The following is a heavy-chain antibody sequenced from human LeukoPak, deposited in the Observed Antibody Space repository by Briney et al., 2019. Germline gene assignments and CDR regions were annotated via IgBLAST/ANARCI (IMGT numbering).Heavy chain of an antibody. CDR2: ISGSGAST. V-gene: IGHV3-23*01. Sequence: PGGSLRLSCLTSGFTFSTNAMSWVRQAPGKGLEWISGISGSGASTYYADSVTGRFTISRDNSRNTPYLQMNSLRGDDTAVYYCAKDVGKWESLHFFDHWGQGTLVTVSS. J-gene: IGHJ4*02. CDR3: AKDVGKWESLHFFDH. D-gene: IGHD1-26*01. CDR1: GFTFSTNA.